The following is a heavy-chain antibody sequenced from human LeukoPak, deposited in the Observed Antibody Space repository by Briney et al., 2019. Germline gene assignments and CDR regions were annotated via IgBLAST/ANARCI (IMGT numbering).Heavy chain of an antibody. D-gene: IGHD3-22*01. CDR2: IYTSGST. Sequence: PSETLSLTCTVSGVSIISYYWSWIRQPAGKGLEWIGRIYTSGSTNYSPSLKSRVTISVDKSKNKFSRKLSSVTAADTGVYYCARAYYYDSRGYYFFVYWGQGTLVTVSS. J-gene: IGHJ4*02. V-gene: IGHV4-4*07. CDR1: GVSIISYY. CDR3: ARAYYYDSRGYYFFVY.